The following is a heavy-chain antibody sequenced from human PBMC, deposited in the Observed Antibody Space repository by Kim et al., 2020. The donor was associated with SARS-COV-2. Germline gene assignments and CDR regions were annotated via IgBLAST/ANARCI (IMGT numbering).Heavy chain of an antibody. CDR1: GFSFNNYA. CDR3: FLSIAVAVDFDH. J-gene: IGHJ4*02. Sequence: GGSLRLSCAASGFSFNNYAMSWVRQAPGKGLEWVSAISGSGGNTYYADSVKGRFTISRDNSKKTLFLQMSSLRAEDTAIYYCFLSIAVAVDFDHWGQGTLVTVSS. V-gene: IGHV3-23*01. CDR2: ISGSGGNT. D-gene: IGHD6-19*01.